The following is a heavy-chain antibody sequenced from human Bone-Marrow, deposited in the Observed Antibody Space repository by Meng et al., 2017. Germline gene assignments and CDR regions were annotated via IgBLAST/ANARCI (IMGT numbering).Heavy chain of an antibody. J-gene: IGHJ4*02. Sequence: VQVVDSGGGVVQPGMSLRLSCAASGFIFSHYGIHWVRQAPGKGLVWCSATSASGDSTYYAASVKGRFTISRDNSNNTLFLQVNSLRAEDTAIYYCAKKSHNYYDFDYWGQGTLVTVS. CDR3: AKKSHNYYDFDY. CDR1: GFIFSHYG. V-gene: IGHV3-23*04. CDR2: TSASGDST. D-gene: IGHD3-22*01.